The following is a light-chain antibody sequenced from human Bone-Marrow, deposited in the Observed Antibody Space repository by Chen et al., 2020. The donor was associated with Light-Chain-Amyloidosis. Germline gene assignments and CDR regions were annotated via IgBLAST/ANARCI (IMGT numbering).Light chain of an antibody. V-gene: IGLV3-25*03. J-gene: IGLJ2*01. Sequence: SYELTQPPSVSVSPGQTARITCSGDDLPTKYAYWYQQKPGQAPVLVIHRDTERPSGIAERFSGPSSGTKATLTISGVQAEDEADYHCQSADSSGTYEVIFGGGTKLTVL. CDR1: DLPTKY. CDR3: QSADSSGTYEVI. CDR2: RDT.